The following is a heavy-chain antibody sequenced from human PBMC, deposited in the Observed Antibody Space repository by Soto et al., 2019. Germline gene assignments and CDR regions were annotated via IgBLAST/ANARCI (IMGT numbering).Heavy chain of an antibody. J-gene: IGHJ6*02. V-gene: IGHV4-39*02. CDR3: ARDMVRGVTETYYYCGMDV. Sequence: SETLSLTCTVSGGAIISNSYYWVWIRQAPGKGLEWIGSIYYSGTTYNNPSLKSRFTLSVDTSKNQFSLKLSSVTAADTAVYYCARDMVRGVTETYYYCGMDVWGQGTTVTVSS. CDR2: IYYSGTT. CDR1: GGAIISNSYY. D-gene: IGHD3-10*01.